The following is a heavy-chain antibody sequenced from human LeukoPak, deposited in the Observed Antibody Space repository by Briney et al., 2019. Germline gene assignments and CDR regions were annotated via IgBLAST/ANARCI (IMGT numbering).Heavy chain of an antibody. CDR3: ARDQAAAGMYYYYMDV. CDR2: MNPNSGNT. D-gene: IGHD6-13*01. J-gene: IGHJ6*03. CDR1: GYTFTSYD. Sequence: ASVKVSCKASGYTFTSYDINWVRQATGQGLEWMGWMNPNSGNTGYAQKFLGRVTMTRNTSISTAYMELSSLRSDDTAVYYCARDQAAAGMYYYYMDVWGKGTTVTVSS. V-gene: IGHV1-8*01.